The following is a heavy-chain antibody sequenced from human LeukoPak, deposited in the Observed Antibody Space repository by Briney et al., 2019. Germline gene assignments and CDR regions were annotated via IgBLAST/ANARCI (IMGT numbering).Heavy chain of an antibody. CDR3: ARKGPANYYYYYMDV. J-gene: IGHJ6*03. D-gene: IGHD2-2*01. CDR2: MNPNSGNT. V-gene: IGHV1-8*01. Sequence: GASVKVSCKASGCTLSGDDLNWVEQASGRGLERMGWMNPNSGNTGYAPKFQGRVTMTRNTSISTAYMELSSLRSEDTAVYYCARKGPANYYYYYMDVWGKGTSVTVSS. CDR1: GCTLSGDD.